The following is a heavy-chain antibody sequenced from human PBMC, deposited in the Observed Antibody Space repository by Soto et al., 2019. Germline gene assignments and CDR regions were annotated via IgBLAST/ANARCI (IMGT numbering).Heavy chain of an antibody. Sequence: QVHLVESGGGVVQPGKSLRLSCAASGFTFGSYGMHWVRQAPGRGLEWVAVISYDGRNKKYADSVKGRFSISRDNSANTLYVEMHSLRPEDTAVYYCAKDDSYGIEFYYHGMDAWGQGTTVTVSS. V-gene: IGHV3-30*18. J-gene: IGHJ6*02. D-gene: IGHD5-18*01. CDR2: ISYDGRNK. CDR3: AKDDSYGIEFYYHGMDA. CDR1: GFTFGSYG.